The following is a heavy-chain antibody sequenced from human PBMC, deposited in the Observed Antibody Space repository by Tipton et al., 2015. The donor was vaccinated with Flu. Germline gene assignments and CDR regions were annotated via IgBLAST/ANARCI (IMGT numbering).Heavy chain of an antibody. V-gene: IGHV4-31*03. CDR2: IYHSGST. J-gene: IGHJ4*02. D-gene: IGHD3-10*01. Sequence: LRLSCTVSGDSLSSGDYHWSWIRQHPGKGLEWIGYIYHSGSTYYIPSLKSRLTISVDTSKNQFSLKLSSVTAADTAVYYCASKFGSGYYWEPIDYWGQGTLVTVPS. CDR1: GDSLSSGDYH. CDR3: ASKFGSGYYWEPIDY.